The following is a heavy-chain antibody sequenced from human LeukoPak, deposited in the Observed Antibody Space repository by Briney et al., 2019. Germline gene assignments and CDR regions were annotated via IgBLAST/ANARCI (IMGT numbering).Heavy chain of an antibody. CDR3: TKLKGWYGDGYFDY. D-gene: IGHD6-19*01. CDR1: GLSVSSKY. Sequence: GGSLRLSCAASGLSVSSKYMSWVRQRAGKGLEWVSVIYSGGTTFYADSVKGRFSISRDNSKNTLSLQMNSLRPDDTAVYYCTKLKGWYGDGYFDYWGPGILVTVSS. J-gene: IGHJ4*02. CDR2: IYSGGTT. V-gene: IGHV3-53*01.